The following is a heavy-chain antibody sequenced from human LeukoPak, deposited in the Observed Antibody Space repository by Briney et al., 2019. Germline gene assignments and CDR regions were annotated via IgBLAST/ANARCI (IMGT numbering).Heavy chain of an antibody. CDR1: GFTFSSYN. CDR3: ARDLTYPSSGWYGLFDY. V-gene: IGHV3-21*01. J-gene: IGHJ4*02. Sequence: GGSLRLSCAASGFTFSSYNMNWVRQAPGKGLEWVSSISSSSNYVYYADSVKGRFTISRDNAKNSLYLQMNSLRAEDTAVYYCARDLTYPSSGWYGLFDYWGQGTLVTVSS. CDR2: ISSSSNYV. D-gene: IGHD6-19*01.